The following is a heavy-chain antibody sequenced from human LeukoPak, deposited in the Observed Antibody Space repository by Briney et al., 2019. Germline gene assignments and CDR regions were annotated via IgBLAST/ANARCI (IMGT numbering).Heavy chain of an antibody. CDR1: GYIFTDYG. CDR2: IGTYDGDT. Sequence: ASVKVSCKASGYIFTDYGISWVRQAPGQGLEWMGWIGTYDGDTNFARRVEGRVTLTIDTSTNTVYMELRGLGSDDTAMYYCARDYEGATRRDLFDPWGQGTLVTVSS. D-gene: IGHD1-26*01. V-gene: IGHV1-18*01. CDR3: ARDYEGATRRDLFDP. J-gene: IGHJ5*02.